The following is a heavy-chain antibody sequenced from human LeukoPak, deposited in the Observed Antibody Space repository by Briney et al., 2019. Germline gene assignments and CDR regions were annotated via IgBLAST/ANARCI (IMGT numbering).Heavy chain of an antibody. CDR2: IYHSGST. CDR3: ARARGEYYDFWSGYPDAFDI. CDR1: GYSISSGYY. D-gene: IGHD3-3*01. V-gene: IGHV4-38-2*02. Sequence: SETLSLTCTVSGYSISSGYYWGWIRQPPGKGLEWIGSIYHSGSTYYNPSLKSRVTISVDTSKNQFSLKLSSVTAADTAVYYCARARGEYYDFWSGYPDAFDIWGQGTMVTVSS. J-gene: IGHJ3*02.